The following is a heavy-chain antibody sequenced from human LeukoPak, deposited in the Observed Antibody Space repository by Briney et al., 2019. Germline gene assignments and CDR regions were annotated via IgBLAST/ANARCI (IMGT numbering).Heavy chain of an antibody. CDR2: IKKDGGER. CDR3: ARGLAVTARGSFDI. CDR1: GFTFRDYW. Sequence: GGSLRLSCAASGFTFRDYWMSWVRQAPGKGLEWVANIKKDGGERYYVDSVKGRFTISRDNAKNSLYPQMNSLRGEDTAVYYCARGLAVTARGSFDIWGQGTMVTVSS. J-gene: IGHJ3*02. V-gene: IGHV3-7*03. D-gene: IGHD6-19*01.